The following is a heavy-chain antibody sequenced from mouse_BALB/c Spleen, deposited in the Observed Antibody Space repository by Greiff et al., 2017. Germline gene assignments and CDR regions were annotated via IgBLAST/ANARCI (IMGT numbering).Heavy chain of an antibody. J-gene: IGHJ2*01. D-gene: IGHD2-10*02. V-gene: IGHV5-17*02. CDR1: GFTFSSFG. CDR3: ARQGYGNYYFDY. Sequence: DVHLVESGGGLVQPGGSRKLSCAASGFTFSSFGMHWVRQAPEKGLEWVASISSGSSTIYYADTVKGRFTISRDNPKNTLFLQMTSLRSEDTAMYYCARQGYGNYYFDYWGQGTTLTVSS. CDR2: ISSGSSTI.